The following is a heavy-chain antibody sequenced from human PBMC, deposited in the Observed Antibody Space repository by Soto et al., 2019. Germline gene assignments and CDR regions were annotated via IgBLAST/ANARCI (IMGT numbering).Heavy chain of an antibody. CDR1: GGSISSYY. CDR2: IYYSGST. CDR3: AREVIATRRADNWFDP. Sequence: QVQLQESGPGLVKPSETLSLTCTVSGGSISSYYWSWIRQPPGKGLEWIGYIYYSGSTNYNPSLKGRVTISVDTSKNQFSLKLSSVTAADTAVYYCAREVIATRRADNWFDPWGQGTLVTVSS. V-gene: IGHV4-59*01. D-gene: IGHD3-22*01. J-gene: IGHJ5*02.